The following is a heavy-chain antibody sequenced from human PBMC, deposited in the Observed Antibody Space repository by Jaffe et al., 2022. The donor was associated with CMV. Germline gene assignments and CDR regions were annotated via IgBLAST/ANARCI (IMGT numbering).Heavy chain of an antibody. V-gene: IGHV2-5*01. CDR1: GFSLSTSGVG. J-gene: IGHJ5*02. Sequence: QITLKESGPTLVKPTQTLTLTCTFSGFSLSTSGVGVGWIRQPPGKALEWLALIYWNDDKRYSPSLKSRLTITKDTSKNQVVLTMTNMDPVDTATYYCAHTIAVAGTEGWFDPWGQGTLVTVSS. D-gene: IGHD6-19*01. CDR3: AHTIAVAGTEGWFDP. CDR2: IYWNDDK.